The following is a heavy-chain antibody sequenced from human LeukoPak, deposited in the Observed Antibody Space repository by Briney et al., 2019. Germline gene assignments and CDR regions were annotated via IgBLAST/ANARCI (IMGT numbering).Heavy chain of an antibody. CDR3: Y. V-gene: IGHV3-30*14. J-gene: IGHJ4*02. Sequence: GGSLRLSCAASGFTFSSYAMHWVRQAPGKGLEWVAVISYDGSNKYYADSVKGRFTISRDTSKNTLYPQMNSLRAEDTAVYFDYWGQGTLVTVSS. CDR2: ISYDGSNK. CDR1: GFTFSSYA.